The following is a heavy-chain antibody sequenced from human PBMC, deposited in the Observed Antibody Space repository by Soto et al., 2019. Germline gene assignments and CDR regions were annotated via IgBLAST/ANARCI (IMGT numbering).Heavy chain of an antibody. CDR3: ARYPNYYYYGFDV. D-gene: IGHD3-10*01. J-gene: IGHJ6*02. CDR1: GGSVSSGDYF. V-gene: IGHV4-61*08. Sequence: PSCTLSLTCTVSGGSVSSGDYFWSWLRQSPGKRLEWIAYIYYSGSTNYNPSPKSRATISVETSKSQVSLTLTSMTAADAALYYCARYPNYYYYGFDVWGQGTAVTGSS. CDR2: IYYSGST.